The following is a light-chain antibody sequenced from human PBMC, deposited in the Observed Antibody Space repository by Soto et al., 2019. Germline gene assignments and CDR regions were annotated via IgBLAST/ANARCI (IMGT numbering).Light chain of an antibody. CDR2: DIS. V-gene: IGLV2-14*03. CDR3: YSYSTGGSHYV. J-gene: IGLJ1*01. CDR1: SSDVGGYEY. Sequence: QSALTQPASVSGSPGQSITISCAGSSSDVGGYEYVSWYQQHPGRAPKLIIYDISNRPSGVSNRFSGAKSGNTASLTISGLQADDEADYYCYSYSTGGSHYVFGDGTKLTVL.